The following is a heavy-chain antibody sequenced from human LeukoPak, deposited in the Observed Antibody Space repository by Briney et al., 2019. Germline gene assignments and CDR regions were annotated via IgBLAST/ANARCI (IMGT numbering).Heavy chain of an antibody. J-gene: IGHJ4*02. D-gene: IGHD3-3*01. CDR3: ARGSYYDPFDY. V-gene: IGHV1-8*03. CDR1: GYTFTSYD. CDR2: MNPNSGNT. Sequence: GASVKVSCKASGYTFTSYDINWVRQATGQGLEWMGWMNPNSGNTGYAQKLQGRVTITRNTSISTAYMELSSLRSEDTAVYYCARGSYYDPFDYWGQGTLVTVPS.